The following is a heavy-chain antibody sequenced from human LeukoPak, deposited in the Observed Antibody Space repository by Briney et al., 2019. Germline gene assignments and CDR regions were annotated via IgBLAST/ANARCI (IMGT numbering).Heavy chain of an antibody. J-gene: IGHJ4*02. CDR3: ARSGREDPGWYYFDY. CDR2: IIPIFGTA. V-gene: IGHV1-69*13. Sequence: SVKVSCKASGGTFSSYAISWVRQAPGQGLEWMGGIIPIFGTANYAQKFQGRVTITADESTSTAYMELSSLRSEDTAVYYCARSGREDPGWYYFDYWGQGTLVTASS. CDR1: GGTFSSYA. D-gene: IGHD2-15*01.